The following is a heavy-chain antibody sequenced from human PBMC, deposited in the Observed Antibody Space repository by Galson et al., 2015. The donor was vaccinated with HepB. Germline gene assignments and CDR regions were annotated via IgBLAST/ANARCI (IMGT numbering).Heavy chain of an antibody. CDR3: ARGGSDCPASSCSDY. CDR1: GFIFRNYG. V-gene: IGHV3-30*02. Sequence: SLRLSCAVSGFIFRNYGMHWVRQAPGKGFEWVALIRNDGVNKYYADSVKGRFTISRDNSENTLYLQMNSLRPEDTAVYYCARGGSDCPASSCSDYWGQGTLVTVSS. J-gene: IGHJ4*02. D-gene: IGHD2-21*02. CDR2: IRNDGVNK.